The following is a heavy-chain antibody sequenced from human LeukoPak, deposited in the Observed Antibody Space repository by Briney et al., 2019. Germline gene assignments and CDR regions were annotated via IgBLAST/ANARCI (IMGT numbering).Heavy chain of an antibody. V-gene: IGHV4-4*07. Sequence: PSETLSLTCTVSGGSISSYYWSWIRQPAGKGLEWIGRIYTSGSTNYNPSLKSRVTMSVDTSKNQFSLKLSSVTAAGTAVYYCARDQSVVVPAAMGHYYYYMDVWGKGTTVTVSS. CDR3: ARDQSVVVPAAMGHYYYYMDV. D-gene: IGHD2-2*01. J-gene: IGHJ6*03. CDR2: IYTSGST. CDR1: GGSISSYY.